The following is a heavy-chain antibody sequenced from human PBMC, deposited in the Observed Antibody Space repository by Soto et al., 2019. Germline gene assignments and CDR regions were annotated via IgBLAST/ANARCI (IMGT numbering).Heavy chain of an antibody. D-gene: IGHD6-13*01. V-gene: IGHV4-31*03. J-gene: IGHJ5*02. CDR1: GGSISSGNYY. Sequence: QVQLQESGPGLVKPSQTLSLTCTVSGGSISSGNYYWSWIRQHPGKGLEWIGYIYYSGSTSYNPSLKSRVTISVDTSKTHFSLKLSSVTAADTAVYYCASVFSDSSSFFDPWGQGTLVTVSS. CDR2: IYYSGST. CDR3: ASVFSDSSSFFDP.